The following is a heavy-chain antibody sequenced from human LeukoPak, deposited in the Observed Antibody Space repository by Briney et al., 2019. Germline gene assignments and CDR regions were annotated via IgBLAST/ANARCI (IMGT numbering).Heavy chain of an antibody. J-gene: IGHJ4*02. V-gene: IGHV3-33*01. Sequence: AGRSLRLSCAASGFSFSTYGMHWVRQAPGKGLEWVAVIWYDGNTKYYADSVKGRFTISRDKSKNTLYLQMNSLKPEDTAVYYCARGEAFHYDSSGYPDYWGQGTLVNVSS. CDR1: GFSFSTYG. CDR2: IWYDGNTK. CDR3: ARGEAFHYDSSGYPDY. D-gene: IGHD3-22*01.